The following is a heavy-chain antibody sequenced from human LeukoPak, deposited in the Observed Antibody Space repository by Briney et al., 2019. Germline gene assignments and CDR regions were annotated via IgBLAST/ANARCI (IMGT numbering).Heavy chain of an antibody. J-gene: IGHJ6*02. CDR3: ARDLVRGRRKWENNGMDV. CDR1: GGTFSSYA. Sequence: SVKVSCKASGGTFSSYAISWVRQAPGQGLEWMGRIIPILGIANYAQKFQGRVTITADKSTSTAYMELSSLRSDDTAVYYCARDLVRGRRKWENNGMDVWGQGTRVTVSS. CDR2: IIPILGIA. D-gene: IGHD1-26*01. V-gene: IGHV1-69*04.